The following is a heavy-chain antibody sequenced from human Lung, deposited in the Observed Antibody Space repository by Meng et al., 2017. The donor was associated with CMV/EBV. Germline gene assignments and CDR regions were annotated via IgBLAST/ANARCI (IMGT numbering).Heavy chain of an antibody. V-gene: IGHV1-2*02. CDR2: IKPNSGGT. J-gene: IGHJ5*02. Sequence: ASXXVFXKASGYTFTGYYMHWVRQAPGQGLEWMGWIKPNSGGTNYAQKFQGRVTMTRDTSISTAYMELSRLRSDDTAVYYCVRDFFGALLCWFDPWGQGTXVTVSS. D-gene: IGHD1-26*01. CDR3: VRDFFGALLCWFDP. CDR1: GYTFTGYY.